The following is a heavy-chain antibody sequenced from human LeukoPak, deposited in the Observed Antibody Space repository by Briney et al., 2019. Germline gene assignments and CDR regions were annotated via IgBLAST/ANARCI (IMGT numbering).Heavy chain of an antibody. CDR2: ISSDGNNK. J-gene: IGHJ4*02. CDR1: GFTFSTYA. D-gene: IGHD2-21*02. CDR3: ARIRVTYFDY. V-gene: IGHV3-30-3*01. Sequence: GGSLRLSCAASGFTFSTYAIHWVRQAPGKGLEWVAVISSDGNNKYYADSAKGRFTISRDNSKNTLYLQMNSLRAEDTAVYYCARIRVTYFDYWGQGTLVTVSS.